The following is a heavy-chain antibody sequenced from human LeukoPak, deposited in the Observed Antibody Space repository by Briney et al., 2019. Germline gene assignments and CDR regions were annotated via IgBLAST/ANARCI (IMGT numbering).Heavy chain of an antibody. D-gene: IGHD3-22*01. Sequence: PSETLSLTCTVSGGSISSYYWGWIRQPAGKGLEWIGRIYTSGSTNYNPSLKSRVTMSVDTPKNQFSLKLSSVTAADTAVYYCARTPDYYDSSGFNWFDPWGQGTLVTVSS. CDR3: ARTPDYYDSSGFNWFDP. V-gene: IGHV4-4*07. J-gene: IGHJ5*02. CDR2: IYTSGST. CDR1: GGSISSYY.